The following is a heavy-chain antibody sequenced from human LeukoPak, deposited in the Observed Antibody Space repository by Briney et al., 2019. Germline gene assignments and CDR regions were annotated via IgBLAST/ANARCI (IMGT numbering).Heavy chain of an antibody. Sequence: GRSLRLSCAVSGFNFDDYAMHWVRQAPGRGLEWVSGINWKTGNGIYADSVKGRFTISRDNSMNMLYLQMNSLRDEDSAVYYCVRLVSFGIAGGWFDHWGQGTPVTVSS. CDR2: INWKTGNG. CDR1: GFNFDDYA. J-gene: IGHJ5*02. V-gene: IGHV3-9*01. CDR3: VRLVSFGIAGGWFDH. D-gene: IGHD2-8*02.